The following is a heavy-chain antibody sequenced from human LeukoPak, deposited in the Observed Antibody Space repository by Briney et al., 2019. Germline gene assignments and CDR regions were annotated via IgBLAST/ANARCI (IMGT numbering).Heavy chain of an antibody. CDR1: GGSISSYY. J-gene: IGHJ6*02. D-gene: IGHD3-10*01. Sequence: SETLSLTRTVSGGSISSYYWSWIRQPAGKGLEWIGRVYTSGSTNYNPSLKSRVTMSVDTSKNQFSLKLSSVTAADTAVYYCARGDFSGSGTYYNRDYYGMDVWGQGTTVTVSS. CDR2: VYTSGST. V-gene: IGHV4-4*07. CDR3: ARGDFSGSGTYYNRDYYGMDV.